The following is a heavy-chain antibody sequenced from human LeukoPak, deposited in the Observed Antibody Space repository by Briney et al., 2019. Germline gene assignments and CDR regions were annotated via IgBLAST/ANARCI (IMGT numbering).Heavy chain of an antibody. D-gene: IGHD3-10*01. CDR1: GYTFTGYY. V-gene: IGHV1-2*02. Sequence: ASVKVSCKASGYTFTGYYMRWGRQSPGQGLGWMVWINPNSGGTNYAQKFQGRVPMTRDTSISTAYMELSRLRCDDTAVYYCVRGRSSPWGQGTLVTVSS. J-gene: IGHJ5*02. CDR3: VRGRSSP. CDR2: INPNSGGT.